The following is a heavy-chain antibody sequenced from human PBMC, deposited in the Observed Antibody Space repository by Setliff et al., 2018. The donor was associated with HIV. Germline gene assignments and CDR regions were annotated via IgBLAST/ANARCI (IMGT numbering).Heavy chain of an antibody. D-gene: IGHD3-3*01. CDR1: GGTFSSYA. V-gene: IGHV1-69*13. CDR3: ARDQGFWSGFTYNYYMDV. Sequence: SVKVSCKASGGTFSSYAISWVRQAPGQGLEWMGGIIPIFGTANYAQKFQGRVTITADESTSTAYMELRSLRSDDTAVYYCARDQGFWSGFTYNYYMDVWGKGTTVTVSS. CDR2: IIPIFGTA. J-gene: IGHJ6*03.